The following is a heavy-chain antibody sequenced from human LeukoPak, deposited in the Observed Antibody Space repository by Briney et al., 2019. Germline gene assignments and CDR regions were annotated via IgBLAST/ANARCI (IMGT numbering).Heavy chain of an antibody. J-gene: IGHJ4*02. CDR2: TYYRSKWYY. V-gene: IGHV6-1*01. CDR3: ARDPVGGSTIFDY. Sequence: SQTLSLTCAISGDSVSSNSAAWNWIRQSPSRGLEWLGRTYYRSKWYYDYAVAVKSRISINPDTSKDQFSLQLSSVTPEDTAVYYCARDPVGGSTIFDYWGQGTLVTVSS. CDR1: GDSVSSNSAA. D-gene: IGHD1-26*01.